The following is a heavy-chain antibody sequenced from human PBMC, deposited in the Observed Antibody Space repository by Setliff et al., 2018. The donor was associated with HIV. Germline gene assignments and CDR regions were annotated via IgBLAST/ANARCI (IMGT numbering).Heavy chain of an antibody. V-gene: IGHV5-51*01. CDR1: GYTFDNYW. J-gene: IGHJ4*02. CDR2: IDPLDSET. CDR3: ARHRLSRNGYGIPILDY. Sequence: GESLKISCKGSGYTFDNYWIAWVRQMPGKGLEWMGIIDPLDSETKYSQSFQGQVTISVDRSSRTAYLRWGTLQAPDSAMYYCARHRLSRNGYGIPILDYWGPGTLVTVSS. D-gene: IGHD5-12*01.